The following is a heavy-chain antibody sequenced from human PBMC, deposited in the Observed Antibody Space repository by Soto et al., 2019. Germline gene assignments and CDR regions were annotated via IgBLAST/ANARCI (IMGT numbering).Heavy chain of an antibody. D-gene: IGHD3-22*01. CDR3: AREEFEDGRGHFDY. CDR1: GFTFSTSV. CDR2: ISYGGVNK. Sequence: QVQLVESGGGVVQPGGSLRLSCAASGFTFSTSVMHWVRQAPGNGLEWMAIISYGGVNKYYADSVKGRFTISRDISESTLYLQMNGLRTEDTAVYYCAREEFEDGRGHFDYWGQGTLVSFSS. V-gene: IGHV3-30-3*01. J-gene: IGHJ4*02.